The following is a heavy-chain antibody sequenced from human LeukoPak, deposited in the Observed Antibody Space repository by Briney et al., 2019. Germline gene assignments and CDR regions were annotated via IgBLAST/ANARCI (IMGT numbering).Heavy chain of an antibody. D-gene: IGHD3-22*01. Sequence: GGSLRLSCAASGFTVSRNYMSWVRQAPGKGLEWVSALYSGGSTNYADSVKGRFTISRDNSKNTLYLQMNSLRAEDTAVYYCARVRDYYDSRGYYFEYFDHWGQGTLVTVSS. J-gene: IGHJ1*01. CDR3: ARVRDYYDSRGYYFEYFDH. CDR1: GFTVSRNY. V-gene: IGHV3-53*01. CDR2: LYSGGST.